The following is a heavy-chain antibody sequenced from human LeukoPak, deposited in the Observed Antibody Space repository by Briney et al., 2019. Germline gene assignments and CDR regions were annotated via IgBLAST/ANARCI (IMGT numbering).Heavy chain of an antibody. J-gene: IGHJ4*02. CDR2: INSDGSST. CDR1: GFTFSSYW. V-gene: IGHV3-74*01. CDR3: AKTIYYDSSGPFDY. D-gene: IGHD3-22*01. Sequence: GGSLRLSCAASGFTFSSYWMHWVRQAPGKGLVWVSRINSDGSSTSYADSVKGRFTISRDNAKNTLYLQMNSLRAEDTAVYYCAKTIYYDSSGPFDYWGQGTLVTVSS.